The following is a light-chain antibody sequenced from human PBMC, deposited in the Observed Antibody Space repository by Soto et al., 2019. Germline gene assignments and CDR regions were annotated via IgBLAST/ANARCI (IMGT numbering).Light chain of an antibody. CDR1: QSISSW. J-gene: IGKJ1*01. CDR3: QQYNSYSRT. V-gene: IGKV1-5*03. Sequence: DIQMTQSPSTLSASVGDRVTITCRTSQSISSWLAWYQQKPGKAPKLLIYKSSSLESGVPSRFSGSGSGTEFSLTSSSLQPDDFATYYCQQYNSYSRTSGQGTKVDI. CDR2: KSS.